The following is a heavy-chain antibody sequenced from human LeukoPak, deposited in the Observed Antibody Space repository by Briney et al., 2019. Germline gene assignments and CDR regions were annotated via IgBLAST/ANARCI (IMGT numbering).Heavy chain of an antibody. V-gene: IGHV1-69*05. D-gene: IGHD4-17*01. CDR2: IMPLFGTA. Sequence: ASVKVSCKTSGGTFNNSAVSWVRQAPGQGLEWLGGIMPLFGTAGYAQKFQGRVTITKDESTRTVYLELTSLTSDDTAVYYCARDVHGDYGSGWFDPWGQGTLVSVSS. CDR1: GGTFNNSA. CDR3: ARDVHGDYGSGWFDP. J-gene: IGHJ5*02.